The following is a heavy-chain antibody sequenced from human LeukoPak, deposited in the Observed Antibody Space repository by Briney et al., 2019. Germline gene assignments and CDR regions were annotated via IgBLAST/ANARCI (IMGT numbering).Heavy chain of an antibody. Sequence: PGGSLRLSCAASGFTFSSYEMNWVRQAPGKGLEWVSYISSSGSTIYYADSVKGRFTVSRDNAKNTVYLQMNSLRAEDTALYFCARDGVVPPNMRTFDVWGQGTMVTVSS. CDR2: ISSSGSTI. CDR1: GFTFSSYE. V-gene: IGHV3-48*03. D-gene: IGHD2-15*01. J-gene: IGHJ3*01. CDR3: ARDGVVPPNMRTFDV.